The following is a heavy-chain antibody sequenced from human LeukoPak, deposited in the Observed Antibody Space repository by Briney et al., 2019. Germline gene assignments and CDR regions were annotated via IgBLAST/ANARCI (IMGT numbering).Heavy chain of an antibody. CDR3: AGGQDIVVVPAGALHAFDI. V-gene: IGHV3-21*01. CDR1: GFTFSSYS. Sequence: GGSLRLSCAASGFTFSSYSMNWVRQAPGKGLEWVSSISSSSSYIYYADSVKGRFTISRDNAKNSLYLQMNSLRAEDTAVYYCAGGQDIVVVPAGALHAFDIWGQGTMVTVSS. D-gene: IGHD2-2*01. J-gene: IGHJ3*02. CDR2: ISSSSSYI.